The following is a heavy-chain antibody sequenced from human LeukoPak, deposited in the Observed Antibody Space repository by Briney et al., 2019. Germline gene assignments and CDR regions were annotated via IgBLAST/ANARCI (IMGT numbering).Heavy chain of an antibody. CDR2: IYYGGNT. D-gene: IGHD1-20*01. CDR3: AALTGVGVKIGFDH. J-gene: IGHJ4*02. Sequence: GGSLRLSCAASGFTVSSNHMNWVRQAPGKGLEWVSIIYYGGNTFCADSVKGRFTISRDNSKNTLYLQINSLRAEDTAVYYCAALTGVGVKIGFDHWGQGALVVVSS. CDR1: GFTVSSNH. V-gene: IGHV3-66*01.